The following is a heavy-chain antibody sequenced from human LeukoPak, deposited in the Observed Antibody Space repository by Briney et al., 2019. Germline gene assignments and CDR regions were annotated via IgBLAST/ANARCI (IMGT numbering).Heavy chain of an antibody. CDR1: GFTFSSYA. CDR3: AKCITEPGTCYFDY. Sequence: SGGSLRLSCAASGFTFSSYAMSWVRQVPGKGLEWVSSIRGSGGATYYADSVKGRFTISRDNSKNTLFLQMNGLTAEDTAVYYCAKCITEPGTCYFDYWGQGTRVTVSS. CDR2: IRGSGGAT. V-gene: IGHV3-23*01. J-gene: IGHJ4*02. D-gene: IGHD1-14*01.